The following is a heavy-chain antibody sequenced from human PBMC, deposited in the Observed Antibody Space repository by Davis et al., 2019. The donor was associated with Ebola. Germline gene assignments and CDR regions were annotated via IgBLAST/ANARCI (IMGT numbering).Heavy chain of an antibody. J-gene: IGHJ6*02. CDR1: GYTFTSYG. V-gene: IGHV1-18*01. CDR2: ISAYNGNT. CDR3: ARGRREIRYYYYGMDV. Sequence: ASVKVSCKASGYTFTSYGISWVRQAPGQGLEWMGWISAYNGNTNYAQKLQGRVTMTTDKSTSTAYMELSSLRSEDTAVYYCARGRREIRYYYYGMDVWGQGTTVTVSS.